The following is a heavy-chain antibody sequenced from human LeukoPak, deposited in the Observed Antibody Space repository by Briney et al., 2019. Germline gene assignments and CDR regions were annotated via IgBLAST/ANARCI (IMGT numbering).Heavy chain of an antibody. CDR1: GFPFSNYW. Sequence: TGGSLRLSCAASGFPFSNYWMTWVRQAPGKGLEWVASIKQDESEKYYVDSVKGRYTISRDNGKNSMNLQMSSLRDEDSAVYYCVRQEAITVSRGMLQYHYQYYYVDVWGKGTTVTVSS. CDR2: IKQDESEK. V-gene: IGHV3-7*01. CDR3: VRQEAITVSRGMLQYHYQYYYVDV. D-gene: IGHD5-24*01. J-gene: IGHJ6*03.